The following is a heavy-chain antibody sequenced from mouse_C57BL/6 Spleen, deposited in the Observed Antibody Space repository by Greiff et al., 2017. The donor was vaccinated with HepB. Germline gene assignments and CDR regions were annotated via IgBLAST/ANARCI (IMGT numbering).Heavy chain of an antibody. V-gene: IGHV5-17*01. Sequence: EVKLMESGGGLVKPGGSLKLSCAASGFTFSDYGMHWVRQAPEKGLEWVAYISSGSSTIYDADTVKGRFTISRDNAKNTLFLQMTSLRSEDTAMYYCAREGYYYGSSPWFAYWGQGTLVTVSA. D-gene: IGHD1-1*01. J-gene: IGHJ3*01. CDR1: GFTFSDYG. CDR3: AREGYYYGSSPWFAY. CDR2: ISSGSSTI.